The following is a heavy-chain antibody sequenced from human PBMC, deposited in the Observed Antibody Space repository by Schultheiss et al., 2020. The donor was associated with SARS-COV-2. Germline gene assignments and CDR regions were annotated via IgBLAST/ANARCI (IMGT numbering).Heavy chain of an antibody. V-gene: IGHV3-30*18. CDR3: AKDGVYGDYVLGHYGMDV. Sequence: GGSLRLSCAASGFTFSSYAMSWVRQAPGKGLEWVAVISYDGSNKYYADSVKGRFTISRDNSKNTLYLQMNSLKTEDTAVYYCAKDGVYGDYVLGHYGMDVWGQGTTVTVSS. J-gene: IGHJ6*02. CDR1: GFTFSSYA. D-gene: IGHD4-17*01. CDR2: ISYDGSNK.